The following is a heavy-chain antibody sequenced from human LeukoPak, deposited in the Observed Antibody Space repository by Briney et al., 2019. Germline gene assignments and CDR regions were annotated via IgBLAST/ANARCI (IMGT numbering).Heavy chain of an antibody. CDR3: AREGYSSSWSTHYYGMDV. Sequence: PGGSLRLSCAASGFTFSDYYMSWIRQAPGKGLEWVSYISSSGSTIYYADSVKGRFTISRDNAKNSLYLQMNSLRAEDTAVYYCAREGYSSSWSTHYYGMDVWGQGTTVTVSS. V-gene: IGHV3-11*04. CDR2: ISSSGSTI. CDR1: GFTFSDYY. J-gene: IGHJ6*02. D-gene: IGHD6-13*01.